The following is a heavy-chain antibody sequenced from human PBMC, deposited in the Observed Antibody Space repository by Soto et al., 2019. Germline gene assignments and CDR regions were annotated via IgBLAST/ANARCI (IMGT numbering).Heavy chain of an antibody. Sequence: AGGSLRLSCTASGFTFSTYAMSWVRQAPGKGLEWVSAISASGESTYSADSVKGRFTISRDKSMNALYLQMSSLRVEDTAVYYCAHPRGYGVFDAYDIWGQGTMVTVSS. D-gene: IGHD4-17*01. CDR2: ISASGEST. J-gene: IGHJ3*02. CDR3: AHPRGYGVFDAYDI. V-gene: IGHV3-23*01. CDR1: GFTFSTYA.